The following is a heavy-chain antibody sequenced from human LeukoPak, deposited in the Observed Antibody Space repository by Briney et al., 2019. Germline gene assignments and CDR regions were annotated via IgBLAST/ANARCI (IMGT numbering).Heavy chain of an antibody. J-gene: IGHJ4*02. CDR2: IYYSGST. CDR3: TRDGAYDFWSGYHPGYFDY. CDR1: GGSISSYY. Sequence: PSETLSLTCTVSGGSISSYYWSWIRQPPGKGLEWIGYIYYSGSTNYNPSLKSRVTISVDTFKNQFSLKLSSVTAADTAVYYCTRDGAYDFWSGYHPGYFDYWGQGTLVTVSS. D-gene: IGHD3-3*01. V-gene: IGHV4-59*01.